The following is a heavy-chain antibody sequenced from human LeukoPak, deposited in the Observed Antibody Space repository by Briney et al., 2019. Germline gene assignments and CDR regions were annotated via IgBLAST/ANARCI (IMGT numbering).Heavy chain of an antibody. V-gene: IGHV3-33*06. CDR2: IWYDGSNK. Sequence: PGGSLRLSCAASGFTFSSYGMHWVRQAPGKGLEWVAVIWYDGSNKYYADSVKGRFTVSRDNSKNTLYLQMNSLRAEDTAVYYCAKGLVAVPGREVYFDYWAREPWSPSPQ. CDR1: GFTFSSYG. CDR3: AKGLVAVPGREVYFDY. J-gene: IGHJ4*02. D-gene: IGHD6-19*01.